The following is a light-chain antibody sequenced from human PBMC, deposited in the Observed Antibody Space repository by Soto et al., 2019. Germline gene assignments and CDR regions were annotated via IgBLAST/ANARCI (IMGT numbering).Light chain of an antibody. J-gene: IGKJ3*01. CDR1: QSVSSY. CDR2: DAS. V-gene: IGKV3-11*01. CDR3: QQRSNWPLT. Sequence: EIVLTQSPAPLSLSPGERAPLSCRSSQSVSSYLAWYQQKPGQAPRLLIYDASNRATGIPARFSGSGSGTDFTLTISSLEPEDFAVYYCQQRSNWPLTFGPGTKVDIK.